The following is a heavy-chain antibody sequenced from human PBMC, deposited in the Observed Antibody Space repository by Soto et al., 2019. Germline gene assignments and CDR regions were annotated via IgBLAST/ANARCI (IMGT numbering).Heavy chain of an antibody. V-gene: IGHV6-1*01. Sequence: SQTLSLTCAISGDSGSSNSAAWNWIRQSPSRGLEWLGRTYYRSKWDKDYAVSVKSRITINPGTSKNQFSLQLNSVTTEDTAVYYCAREGAAAGTNPDYSFGTDVWGHGTTVTVS. J-gene: IGHJ6*02. D-gene: IGHD6-13*01. CDR2: TYYRSKWDK. CDR3: AREGAAAGTNPDYSFGTDV. CDR1: GDSGSSNSAA.